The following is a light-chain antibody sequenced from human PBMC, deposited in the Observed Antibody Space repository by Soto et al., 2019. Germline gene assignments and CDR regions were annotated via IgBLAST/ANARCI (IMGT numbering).Light chain of an antibody. CDR3: KLYTSRRTYV. J-gene: IGLJ1*01. CDR2: DVS. V-gene: IGLV2-14*03. Sequence: QSALTQPASVSGSPGQSITISCTGTSADVGAYNSVSWYQHHPGKAPKLIIYDVSSRSSGVSSRFSGSKSDNTASLTISGLQADDEADYYCKLYTSRRTYVFGTGTKVTVL. CDR1: SADVGAYNS.